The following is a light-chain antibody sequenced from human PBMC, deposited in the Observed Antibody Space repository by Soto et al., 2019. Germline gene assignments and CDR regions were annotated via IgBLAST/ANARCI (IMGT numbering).Light chain of an antibody. CDR1: QSISTW. J-gene: IGKJ2*01. CDR2: DAS. Sequence: DIQMTQSPSTLSASVGDRVIITCRASQSISTWLAWYQQKPEKAPRLLIYDASTLASGVSSRFSGSGSGTDFTLNISSLQSDDLATYYCQQYNSRLYTFGQGTKLEIK. V-gene: IGKV1-5*01. CDR3: QQYNSRLYT.